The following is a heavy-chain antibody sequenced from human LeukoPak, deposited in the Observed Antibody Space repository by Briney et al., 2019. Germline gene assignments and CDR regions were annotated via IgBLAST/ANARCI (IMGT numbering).Heavy chain of an antibody. CDR3: ARAAGYSSSWDFDY. V-gene: IGHV3-53*04. CDR2: IYSGGST. J-gene: IGHJ4*02. D-gene: IGHD6-13*01. CDR1: GFTVSSNY. Sequence: PGGSLRLSCAASGFTVSSNYMSWVRQAPGKGLEWVPVIYSGGSTYYADSVKGRFTISRHNSKNTLYLQMNSLRAEDTAVYYCARAAGYSSSWDFDYWGQGTLVTVSS.